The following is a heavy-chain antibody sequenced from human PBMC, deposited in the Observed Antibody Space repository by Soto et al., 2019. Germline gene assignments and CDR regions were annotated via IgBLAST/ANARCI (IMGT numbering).Heavy chain of an antibody. V-gene: IGHV3-21*01. CDR1: GFTFSSYS. CDR3: ASPYYDFWSGYYDAFDI. Sequence: PGGSLRLSCAASGFTFSSYSMNWVRQAPGKGLEWVSSISSSSSYIYYADSVKGRFTISRDNAKNSLYLQMNSLRAEDTAVYYCASPYYDFWSGYYDAFDIWGQGTMVTVSS. D-gene: IGHD3-3*01. CDR2: ISSSSSYI. J-gene: IGHJ3*02.